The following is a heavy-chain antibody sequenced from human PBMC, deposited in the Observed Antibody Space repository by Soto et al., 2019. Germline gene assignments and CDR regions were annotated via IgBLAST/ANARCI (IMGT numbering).Heavy chain of an antibody. V-gene: IGHV3-30*18. J-gene: IGHJ4*02. CDR2: ISYDGSNK. CDR3: AKSHGYSYEPFDY. CDR1: GFTFSSYG. D-gene: IGHD5-18*01. Sequence: GGSLRLSCAASGFTFSSYGMHWVRQAPGKGLEWVAVISYDGSNKYYADSVKGRFTISRDNSKNTLYLQMNGLRAEDTAVYYCAKSHGYSYEPFDYWGQGTLVTVSS.